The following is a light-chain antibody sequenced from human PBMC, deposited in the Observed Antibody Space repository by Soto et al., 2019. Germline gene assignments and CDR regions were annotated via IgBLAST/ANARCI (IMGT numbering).Light chain of an antibody. V-gene: IGLV2-14*01. CDR2: DVT. CDR1: SSDVGGFEY. J-gene: IGLJ1*01. CDR3: GSITRSSTSV. Sequence: QSALSQPASVSGSPGQSITISCTGTSSDVGGFEYVSWYQHQPGKAPKLIIYDVTKRPSGVPDRFSGSKSGNTASLTISGIQAEDEGDYYCGSITRSSTSVFGTGTKLTVL.